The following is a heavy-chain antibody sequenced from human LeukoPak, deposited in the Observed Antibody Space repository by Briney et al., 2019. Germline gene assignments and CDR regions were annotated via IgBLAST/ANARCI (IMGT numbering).Heavy chain of an antibody. D-gene: IGHD3-22*01. Sequence: SETLSFTCTVSGGSISSHYWSWIRQPPGKGLEWIGYIYYSGSTNYNPSLKSRVTISVDTSKNQFSLKLSSVTAADTAVYYCARENYYDSSGYGDNWFDPWGQGTLVTVSS. J-gene: IGHJ5*02. V-gene: IGHV4-59*11. CDR2: IYYSGST. CDR1: GGSISSHY. CDR3: ARENYYDSSGYGDNWFDP.